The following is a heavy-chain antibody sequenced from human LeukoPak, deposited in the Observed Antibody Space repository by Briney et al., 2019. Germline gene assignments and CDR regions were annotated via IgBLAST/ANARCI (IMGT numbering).Heavy chain of an antibody. D-gene: IGHD3-22*01. V-gene: IGHV3-23*01. CDR3: AKDGGNYYDANGSYLMRSYMDV. CDR1: GFTFSSYA. CDR2: ISGSGGST. Sequence: GGSLRLSCVVSGFTFSSYAMSWVRQAPGKGLEWVSGISGSGGSTYYADSVKGRFTISRDNTKNTLFLQMNSLRAEDTAVYYCAKDGGNYYDANGSYLMRSYMDVWGKGTTVTVSS. J-gene: IGHJ6*03.